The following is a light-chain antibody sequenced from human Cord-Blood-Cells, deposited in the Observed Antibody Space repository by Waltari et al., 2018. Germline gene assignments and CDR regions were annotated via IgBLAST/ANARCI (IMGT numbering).Light chain of an antibody. J-gene: IGKJ3*01. CDR3: LQFNSYPMATFT. Sequence: AIQLTQSPSSLASSVGDRVTITCPASQGISSALAWYQQKPGKAPKLLIYDASSLESGVPSSFSGSGSGTDFTLTISSLQPEDFATYYYLQFNSYPMATFTFGPGTKVDIK. CDR2: DAS. CDR1: QGISSA. V-gene: IGKV1-13*02.